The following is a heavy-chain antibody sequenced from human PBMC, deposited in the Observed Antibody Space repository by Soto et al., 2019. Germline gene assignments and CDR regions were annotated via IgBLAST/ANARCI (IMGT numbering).Heavy chain of an antibody. Sequence: EVQLLEAGGGLVQPGGSLRLSCAASGFTFSSYAMSWVRQAPGKGLEWFSPISGSGGSTYYADSVKGRFTSSRDNSKNTLYLQMNSLRAEDTAVYYCAKEYEYSSGWERIDYWGQGTLVTVSS. CDR3: AKEYEYSSGWERIDY. V-gene: IGHV3-23*01. CDR1: GFTFSSYA. D-gene: IGHD6-19*01. J-gene: IGHJ4*02. CDR2: ISGSGGST.